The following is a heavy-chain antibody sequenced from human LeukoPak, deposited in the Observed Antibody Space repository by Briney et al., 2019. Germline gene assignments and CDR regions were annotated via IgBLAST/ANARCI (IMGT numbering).Heavy chain of an antibody. J-gene: IGHJ4*02. Sequence: PSETLSLTCVVSTYSISNGYYWGWIRQPPGKGLEWIGSIYHSGSADYNPSLTSRVTISVDTSNNQFSLRLTSVTTADTAVYYCARNWATDYHFDYWGQGTLVTVSS. CDR2: IYHSGSA. CDR3: ARNWATDYHFDY. CDR1: TYSISNGYY. V-gene: IGHV4-38-2*01. D-gene: IGHD3-16*01.